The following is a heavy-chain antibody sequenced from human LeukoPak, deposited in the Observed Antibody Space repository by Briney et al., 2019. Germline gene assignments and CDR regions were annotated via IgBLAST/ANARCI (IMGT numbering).Heavy chain of an antibody. D-gene: IGHD2-2*01. CDR3: ARDLGYCSSTSCYGAMGP. Sequence: PGRSLRLSCAASGFTFSSYGMHWVRQAPGKGLEWVAVIWYDGSNKYYADSVKGRFTISRDNSKNTLYLQMNSLRAEDTAVYYCARDLGYCSSTSCYGAMGPWGQGTLVTVSS. CDR2: IWYDGSNK. V-gene: IGHV3-33*08. CDR1: GFTFSSYG. J-gene: IGHJ5*02.